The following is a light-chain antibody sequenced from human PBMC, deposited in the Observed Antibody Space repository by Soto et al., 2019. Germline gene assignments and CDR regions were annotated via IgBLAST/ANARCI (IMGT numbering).Light chain of an antibody. CDR2: ASY. Sequence: IQLTQSPSSLAASVGDRVTITCRASQGIRNDLGWYQQKPGKAPQRLVFASYNLQSGVPSRFSGSGSGTEFTLTSSSLQPEHFATYYCLQHNSYPRTFGQGTMVEI. J-gene: IGKJ1*01. CDR3: LQHNSYPRT. CDR1: QGIRND. V-gene: IGKV1-17*01.